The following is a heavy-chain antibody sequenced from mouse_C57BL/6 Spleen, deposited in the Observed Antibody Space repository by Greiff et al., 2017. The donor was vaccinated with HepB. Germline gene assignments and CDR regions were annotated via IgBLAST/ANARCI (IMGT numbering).Heavy chain of an antibody. CDR3: ARSKNDGYPAWFAY. CDR1: GYTFTSYG. J-gene: IGHJ3*01. D-gene: IGHD2-3*01. CDR2: IYPRSGNT. Sequence: VQLQESGAELARPGASVKLSCKASGYTFTSYGISWVKQRTGQGLEWIGEIYPRSGNTYYNEKFKGKATLTADKSSSTAYMELRSLTSEDSAVYFCARSKNDGYPAWFAYWGQGTLVTVSA. V-gene: IGHV1-81*01.